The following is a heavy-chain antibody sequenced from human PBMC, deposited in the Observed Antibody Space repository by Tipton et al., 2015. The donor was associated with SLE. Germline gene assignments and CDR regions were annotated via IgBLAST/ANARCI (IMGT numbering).Heavy chain of an antibody. D-gene: IGHD5-24*01. J-gene: IGHJ3*01. CDR2: IYSGGTS. V-gene: IGHV3-66*01. CDR1: GFTVSSNS. Sequence: GSLRLSCAASGFTVSSNSMNWVRQAPGKGLEWVSVIYSGGTSQYADSVKGRFTISRDISKNTLYLQMHSLRAEDTAVYYCVSRWPIGMGFHGFDLWGQGTMLTVSS. CDR3: VSRWPIGMGFHGFDL.